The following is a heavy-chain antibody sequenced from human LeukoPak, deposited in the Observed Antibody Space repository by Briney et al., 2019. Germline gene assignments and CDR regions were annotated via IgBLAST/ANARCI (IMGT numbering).Heavy chain of an antibody. J-gene: IGHJ4*02. CDR1: GYTFTGYY. V-gene: IGHV1-2*02. D-gene: IGHD2-21*02. CDR2: INPNSGGT. Sequence: ASVKVSCKASGYTFTGYYMHWVRQAPGQGLEWMGWINPNSGGTNYAQKFQGRVTMTSDTSISTAYMELSRLRSDDTAVYYCARGKTTVYCGGDCYAFDYWGQGSLVTVSS. CDR3: ARGKTTVYCGGDCYAFDY.